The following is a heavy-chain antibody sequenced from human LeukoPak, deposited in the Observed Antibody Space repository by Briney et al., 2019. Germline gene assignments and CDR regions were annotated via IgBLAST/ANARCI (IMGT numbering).Heavy chain of an antibody. V-gene: IGHV1-3*01. D-gene: IGHD2-15*01. J-gene: IGHJ6*02. Sequence: ASVKVSCKGSGYTFTNYAVHWVRQAPGQRLEWLGWINPGNGDTNYSQNFQGRVTVTSDTSAATAYVELNSLTSEDTAVYYCARERWHCRVNCYSVYYYALDVWGQGTTVTVSS. CDR3: ARERWHCRVNCYSVYYYALDV. CDR1: GYTFTNYA. CDR2: INPGNGDT.